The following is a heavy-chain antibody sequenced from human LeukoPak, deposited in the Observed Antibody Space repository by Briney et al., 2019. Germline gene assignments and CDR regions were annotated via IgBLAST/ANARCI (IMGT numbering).Heavy chain of an antibody. D-gene: IGHD5-18*01. Sequence: ASLKVSCTASGYTFTGYYMHWVRQAPGQGLEWMGRINPNSGDTNYAQKFRGRVTMTRDTSISTAYMDLSRLRSDDTAVYYCATVGIVDTAMITYFDYWGQGTLVTVSS. CDR1: GYTFTGYY. J-gene: IGHJ4*02. CDR2: INPNSGDT. V-gene: IGHV1-2*06. CDR3: ATVGIVDTAMITYFDY.